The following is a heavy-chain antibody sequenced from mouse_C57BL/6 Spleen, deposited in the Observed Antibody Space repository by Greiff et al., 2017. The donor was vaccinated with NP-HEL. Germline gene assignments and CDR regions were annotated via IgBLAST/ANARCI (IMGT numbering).Heavy chain of an antibody. CDR1: GYTFTDYY. V-gene: IGHV1-19*01. CDR2: INPYNGGT. Sequence: EVKLVESGPVLVKPGASVKMSCKASGYTFTDYYMNWVKQSHGKSLEWIGVINPYNGGTSYNQKFKGKATLTVDKSSSTAYMELNSLTSEDSAVYYCARRKDFDVWGTGTTVTVSS. J-gene: IGHJ1*03. CDR3: ARRKDFDV.